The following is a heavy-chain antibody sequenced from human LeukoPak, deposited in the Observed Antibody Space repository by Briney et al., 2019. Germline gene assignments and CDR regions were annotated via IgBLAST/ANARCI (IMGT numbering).Heavy chain of an antibody. J-gene: IGHJ3*02. CDR3: ARDLSIVGATDAFDI. CDR2: SSSSSSYI. V-gene: IGHV3-21*01. D-gene: IGHD1-26*01. Sequence: GGSLRLSCAASGFTFSSYSMNWVRQAPGKGREWVSSSSSSSSYIYYADSVKGRFTISRDNAKNSLHLQLNTLRAEDTALYHCARDLSIVGATDAFDIWGQGTMVTVSS. CDR1: GFTFSSYS.